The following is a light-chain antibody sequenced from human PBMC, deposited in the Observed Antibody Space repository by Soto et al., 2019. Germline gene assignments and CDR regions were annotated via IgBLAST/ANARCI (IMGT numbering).Light chain of an antibody. CDR2: QDS. V-gene: IGLV3-1*01. CDR1: KLGDKY. CDR3: QAWDSSTVV. J-gene: IGLJ1*01. Sequence: SYELTRPPSVSVSPGQTASITCSGDKLGDKYACWYQQKPGQSPVLVIYQDSKRPSGIPERFSGSNSGNTATLTISGTQAMGESDYPCQAWDSSTVVFGPGTKVTVL.